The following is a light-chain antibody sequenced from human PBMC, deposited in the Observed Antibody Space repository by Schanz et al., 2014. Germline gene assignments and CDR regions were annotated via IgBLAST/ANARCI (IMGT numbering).Light chain of an antibody. CDR3: QQYNNWPPWT. Sequence: EIVLTQSPGTLSLSPGERATLSCRASQSISSSYLAWYQQKPGQAPRLLIYGASSRATGIPDRFSGSGSGTEFTLTISSLQSEDFAVYYCQQYNNWPPWTFGPGTMVEIK. V-gene: IGKV3-20*01. J-gene: IGKJ1*01. CDR1: QSISSSY. CDR2: GAS.